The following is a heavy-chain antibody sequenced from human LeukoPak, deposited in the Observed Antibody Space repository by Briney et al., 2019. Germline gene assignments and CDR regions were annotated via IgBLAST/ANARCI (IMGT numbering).Heavy chain of an antibody. J-gene: IGHJ5*02. CDR1: GYTLTELS. V-gene: IGHV1-24*01. CDR3: ATHVGGYSSSWVGFDP. Sequence: ASVKVSCKVSGYTLTELSMHWVRQAPGKGLEWMGGFDPEDGETIYAQKFQGRVTMTEDTSTDTAYMELSSLRSEDTAVYYCATHVGGYSSSWVGFDPWGQGTLVTVSS. D-gene: IGHD6-13*01. CDR2: FDPEDGET.